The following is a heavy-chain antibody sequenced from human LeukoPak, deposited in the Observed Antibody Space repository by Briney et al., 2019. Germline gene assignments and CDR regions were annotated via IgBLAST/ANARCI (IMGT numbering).Heavy chain of an antibody. CDR3: AKPNIGYYDFWSGYRPQLAGDAFDI. Sequence: TGGSLRLSCAASGFTFSSYGMHWVRQAPGKGLEWVAVIWYDGSNKYYADSVKGRFTISRDNSKNTLYLQMNSLRAEDTAVYYCAKPNIGYYDFWSGYRPQLAGDAFDIWGQGTMVTVSS. V-gene: IGHV3-33*06. CDR1: GFTFSSYG. J-gene: IGHJ3*02. CDR2: IWYDGSNK. D-gene: IGHD3-3*01.